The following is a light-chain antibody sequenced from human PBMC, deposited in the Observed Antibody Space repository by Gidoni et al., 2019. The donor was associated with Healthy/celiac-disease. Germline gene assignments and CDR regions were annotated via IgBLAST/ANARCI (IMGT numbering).Light chain of an antibody. V-gene: IGKV4-1*01. Sequence: IVMTQSGASLAVSMGERATINCKSSQSVLYSSNNKNYLAWYQQKPGQPPKLLIYWASTRESGVPDRFSGSGSGTDFTLTISSLQAEDVAVYYCQQYFSTWTFGQGTKVEIK. CDR3: QQYFSTWT. J-gene: IGKJ1*01. CDR2: WAS. CDR1: QSVLYSSNNKNY.